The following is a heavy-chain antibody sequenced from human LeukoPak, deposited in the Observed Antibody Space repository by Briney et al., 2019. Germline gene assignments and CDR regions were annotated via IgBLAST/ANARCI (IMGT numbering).Heavy chain of an antibody. Sequence: ASVKVSCKASGYTFTGYYIHWVRQAPGQGLEWMGWMNPNSGNTGYAQKFQGRVTMTRNTSISTAYMELSSLRSEDTAVYYCALELGMGNGDYWGQGTLVTVSS. V-gene: IGHV1-8*02. D-gene: IGHD7-27*01. CDR1: GYTFTGYY. CDR3: ALELGMGNGDY. J-gene: IGHJ4*02. CDR2: MNPNSGNT.